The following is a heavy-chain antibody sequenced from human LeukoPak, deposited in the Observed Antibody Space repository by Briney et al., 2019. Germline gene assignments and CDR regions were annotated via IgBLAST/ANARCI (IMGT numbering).Heavy chain of an antibody. Sequence: GGSLRLSCAASGFTFTSFGMHWVRQAPGKGLEWVAVISYDGSLEYYADSVQGRFTISRDNAKNSLYLQMNSLRAEDTAVYYCAKDRLPRAWGQGTLVTVSS. J-gene: IGHJ5*02. D-gene: IGHD2-21*02. CDR3: AKDRLPRA. CDR1: GFTFTSFG. CDR2: ISYDGSLE. V-gene: IGHV3-30*18.